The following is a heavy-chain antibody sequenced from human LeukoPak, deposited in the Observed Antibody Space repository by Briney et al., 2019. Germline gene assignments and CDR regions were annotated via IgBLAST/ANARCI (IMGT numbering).Heavy chain of an antibody. V-gene: IGHV3-21*01. CDR3: ARDPYCSSTSCYYYFDY. CDR2: ISSSSSYI. CDR1: GFSFSSYW. D-gene: IGHD2-2*01. J-gene: IGHJ4*02. Sequence: GGSLRLSCAASGFSFSSYWMSWVRQAPGKGLEWVSSISSSSSYIYYADSVKGRFTISRDNAKNSLYLQMNSLRAEDTAVYYCARDPYCSSTSCYYYFDYWGQGTLVTVSS.